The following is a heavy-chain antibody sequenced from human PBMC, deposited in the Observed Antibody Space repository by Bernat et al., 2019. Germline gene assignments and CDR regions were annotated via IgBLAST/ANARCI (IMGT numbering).Heavy chain of an antibody. Sequence: EVQLVESGGGLVQPGGSLRLSCAASGFTFNTYDMNWVRQAPGKGLEWISHITSDSSTSHYADSVEGRFTISRDNAKNSLYLQMNNLRDDDTALYYCARPRGSAVVRDFDYWGQGTLVTVSS. CDR2: ITSDSSTS. V-gene: IGHV3-48*02. CDR1: GFTFNTYD. CDR3: ARPRGSAVVRDFDY. D-gene: IGHD3-10*01. J-gene: IGHJ4*02.